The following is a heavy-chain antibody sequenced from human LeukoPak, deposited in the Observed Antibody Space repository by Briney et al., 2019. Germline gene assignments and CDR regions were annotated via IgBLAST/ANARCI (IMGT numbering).Heavy chain of an antibody. Sequence: GGSLRLSCAASGFTFSSYAMSWVRQAPGKGLEWVSATRDSGSSTHYADSVKGRFTTSRDNSKNTLFLQMNSLRAEDTAIYYCAKYGPQDSGSSHFDYWGQGALVTVSS. J-gene: IGHJ4*02. CDR3: AKYGPQDSGSSHFDY. CDR1: GFTFSSYA. V-gene: IGHV3-23*01. D-gene: IGHD1-26*01. CDR2: TRDSGSST.